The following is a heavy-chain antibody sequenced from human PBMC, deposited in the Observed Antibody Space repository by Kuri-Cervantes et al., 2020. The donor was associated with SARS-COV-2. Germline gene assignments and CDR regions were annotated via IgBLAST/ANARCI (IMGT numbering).Heavy chain of an antibody. V-gene: IGHV4-34*01. Sequence: GSLRLSCAVYGGSFSGHYWSWIRQSPGKGLEWIGEISHSGSTNYNSSLKSRVTISIDTSKNQFSLRLSSVTAADTAVYFCARGCNRITIFGVVNIPAAENWFDPWGQGTLVTVSS. J-gene: IGHJ5*02. CDR1: GGSFSGHY. CDR2: ISHSGST. D-gene: IGHD3-3*01. CDR3: ARGCNRITIFGVVNIPAAENWFDP.